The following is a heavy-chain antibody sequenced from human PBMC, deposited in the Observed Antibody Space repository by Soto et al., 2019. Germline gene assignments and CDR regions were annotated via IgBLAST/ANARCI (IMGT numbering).Heavy chain of an antibody. J-gene: IGHJ5*02. CDR2: IYYSGST. Sequence: SETLSLTCTVSGGSISSSSYYWGWIRQPPGKGLEWIGSIYYSGSTYYNPSLKSRVTISVDTSKNQFSLKLSSVTAADTAVYYCAGLYSKRDWFDPWGQGTLVTVSS. CDR1: GGSISSSSYY. V-gene: IGHV4-39*01. CDR3: AGLYSKRDWFDP. D-gene: IGHD4-4*01.